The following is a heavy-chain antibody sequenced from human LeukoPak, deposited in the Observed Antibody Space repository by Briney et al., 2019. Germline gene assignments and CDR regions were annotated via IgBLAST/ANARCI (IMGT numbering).Heavy chain of an antibody. CDR1: GFTFSSYV. D-gene: IGHD5-18*01. CDR3: ARDDTAMVTGCDY. Sequence: GGSLRLSCAASGFTFSSYVMHWVRQAPGKGLEWVAVIWYDGSNKYYADSVKGRFTISRDNSKNTLYLQMNSLRAEDTAVYYCARDDTAMVTGCDYWGQGTLVTVSS. J-gene: IGHJ4*02. CDR2: IWYDGSNK. V-gene: IGHV3-33*01.